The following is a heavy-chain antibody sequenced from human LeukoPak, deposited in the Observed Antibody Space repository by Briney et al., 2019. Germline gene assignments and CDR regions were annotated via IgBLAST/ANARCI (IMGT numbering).Heavy chain of an antibody. CDR1: GFTFSNFG. CDR3: AREKFDSGSHTTPDY. V-gene: IGHV3-33*01. J-gene: IGHJ4*02. CDR2: IWFDGSHQ. D-gene: IGHD1-26*01. Sequence: GGSLTLSCAASGFTFSNFGMHWVRQAPGKGLGWVTVIWFDGSHQHYADSVRGRFTVSRDNSRNTLYLQMNSLRAEDTAVYYCAREKFDSGSHTTPDYWGQGTLVTVSS.